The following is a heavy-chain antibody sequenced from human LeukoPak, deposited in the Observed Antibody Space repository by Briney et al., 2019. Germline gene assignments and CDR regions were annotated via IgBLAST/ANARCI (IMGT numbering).Heavy chain of an antibody. CDR1: GFTFSSYG. D-gene: IGHD3-22*01. Sequence: GGSLRLSCAASGFTFSSYGMHWVRQAPGKGLEWVAVISYDGSNKYYADSVKGRFTISRDNSKTTLYLQMNSLRAEDTAVYYCASLYYDSSGDDYWGQGTLVTVSS. J-gene: IGHJ4*02. V-gene: IGHV3-30*03. CDR2: ISYDGSNK. CDR3: ASLYYDSSGDDY.